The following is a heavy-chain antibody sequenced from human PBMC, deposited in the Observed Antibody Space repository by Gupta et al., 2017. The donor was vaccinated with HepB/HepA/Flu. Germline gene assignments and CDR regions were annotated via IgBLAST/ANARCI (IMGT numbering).Heavy chain of an antibody. V-gene: IGHV4-59*08. CDR2: IYYSGST. D-gene: IGHD6-13*01. J-gene: IGHJ4*02. CDR3: ARQGGDGSWATFDY. Sequence: QVQLQESGPGLVKPSETLSLTCTVSGGSISSYYWSWIRQPPGKGLEWIGYIYYSGSTNYNPSLKSRVTISVDTSKNQFSLKLSSVTAADTAVYYCARQGGDGSWATFDYWGQGTLVTVSS. CDR1: GGSISSYY.